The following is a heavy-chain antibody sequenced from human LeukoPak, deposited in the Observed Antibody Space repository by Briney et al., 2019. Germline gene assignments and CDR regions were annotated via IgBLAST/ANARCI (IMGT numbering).Heavy chain of an antibody. J-gene: IGHJ6*02. V-gene: IGHV1-46*01. CDR2: INPSGGST. Sequence: ASVKVSCKASGYTFTSYYMHWVRQAPGQGLEWMGIINPSGGSTSYAQKFQGRVTMTRDTSTSTVYMELSSPRSEDTAVYYCARALAGTTSLYYYYGMDVWGQGTTVTVSS. CDR3: ARALAGTTSLYYYYGMDV. D-gene: IGHD6-13*01. CDR1: GYTFTSYY.